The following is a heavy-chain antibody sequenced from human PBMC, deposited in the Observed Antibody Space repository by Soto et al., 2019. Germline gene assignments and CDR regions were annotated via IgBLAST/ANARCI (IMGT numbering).Heavy chain of an antibody. CDR2: IYYSGST. CDR1: GGSISSGGYF. D-gene: IGHD6-6*01. CDR3: AREGAAPYYDYGMDV. V-gene: IGHV4-31*03. J-gene: IGHJ6*02. Sequence: QVQLQESGPGLVKPSQTLSLTCTVSGGSISSGGYFWSWIRQHPGKGLEWIGFIYYSGSTYYNPSLKSRVTISVDTSKNQFSLQLSSVTAADTAVYYCAREGAAPYYDYGMDVWGQGTTVTVSS.